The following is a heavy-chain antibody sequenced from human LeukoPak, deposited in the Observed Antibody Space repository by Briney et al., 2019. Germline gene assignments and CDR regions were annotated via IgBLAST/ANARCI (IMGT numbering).Heavy chain of an antibody. Sequence: PGGSLRLSCAASGFTFSTYGMSWVRQAPGKGLEWGSTVRGTGGSTNYADSVKGRFTISTDNSKNTLYLQLNSLRDEDTAIYYCAKHLGSSGYFFDYWGQGTLVTVSS. CDR3: AKHLGSSGYFFDY. CDR2: VRGTGGST. CDR1: GFTFSTYG. J-gene: IGHJ4*02. D-gene: IGHD3-22*01. V-gene: IGHV3-23*01.